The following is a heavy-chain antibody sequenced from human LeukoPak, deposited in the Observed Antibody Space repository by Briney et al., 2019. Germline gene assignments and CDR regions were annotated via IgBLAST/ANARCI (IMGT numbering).Heavy chain of an antibody. CDR2: IYYSGST. V-gene: IGHV4-39*01. CDR3: ARGYCSSTSCYNPWFDP. J-gene: IGHJ5*02. CDR1: GGSISSSSYY. Sequence: SETLSLTCTVSGGSISSSSYYWGWIRQPPGKGLEWIGSIYYSGSTYYNPPLKSRVTISVDTSKNQFSLKLSSVTAADTAVYYCARGYCSSTSCYNPWFDPWGQGTLVTVSS. D-gene: IGHD2-2*02.